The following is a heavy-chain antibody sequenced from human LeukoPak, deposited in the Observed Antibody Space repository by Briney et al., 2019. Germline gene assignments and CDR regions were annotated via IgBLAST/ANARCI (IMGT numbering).Heavy chain of an antibody. D-gene: IGHD5-12*01. V-gene: IGHV3-48*04. CDR2: ISSSGSTI. CDR3: ARAWSSRGYSGYDYYSDY. Sequence: GGSLRLSCAASGFTFSSYGIHWVRQAPGKGLEWVSYISSSGSTIYYADSVKGRFTISRDNAKNSLYLQMNSLGAEDTAVYYCARAWSSRGYSGYDYYSDYWGQGTLVTVSS. J-gene: IGHJ4*02. CDR1: GFTFSSYG.